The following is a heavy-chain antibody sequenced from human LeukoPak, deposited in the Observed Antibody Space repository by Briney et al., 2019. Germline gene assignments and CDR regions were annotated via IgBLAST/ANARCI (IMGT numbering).Heavy chain of an antibody. CDR1: GYTFTSYY. CDR3: ARVPPGGRGMDV. D-gene: IGHD1-14*01. J-gene: IGHJ6*02. CDR2: INPSGGST. Sequence: ASVKVSCKASGYTFTSYYMHWVRQAPGQGLEWMGIINPSGGSTSYAQKFQGRVTMSRDTSTSTVYMELSSLRSEDTAVYYRARVPPGGRGMDVWGQGTTVTVSS. V-gene: IGHV1-46*01.